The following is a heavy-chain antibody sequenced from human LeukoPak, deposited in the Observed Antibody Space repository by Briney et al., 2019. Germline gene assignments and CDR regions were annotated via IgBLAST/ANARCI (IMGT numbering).Heavy chain of an antibody. CDR1: GFTFSSYA. CDR2: ISGSGGST. D-gene: IGHD2-2*01. Sequence: PGGSLRLSCAASGFTFSSYAMSWVRQAPGKGLEWVSAISGSGGSTYYADSVKGRFTISRDNSKNTLYLQVNSLRAEDTAVYYCAKGEVVVPAASDYWGQGTLVTVSS. CDR3: AKGEVVVPAASDY. J-gene: IGHJ4*02. V-gene: IGHV3-23*01.